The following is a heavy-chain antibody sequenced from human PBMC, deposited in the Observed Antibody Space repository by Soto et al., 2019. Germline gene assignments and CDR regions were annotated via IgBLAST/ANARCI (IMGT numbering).Heavy chain of an antibody. D-gene: IGHD3-22*01. J-gene: IGHJ4*02. CDR3: ARRLYDTSGYRYFDF. Sequence: GESLRSPVRLLDTAFPATGSAGCADPRKGLEWMGIIFPDDSETRYSPSFQGKVSISVDKSITTAYLQWSSLKASDTAMYYCARRLYDTSGYRYFDFWGQGTLVTVSS. V-gene: IGHV5-51*01. CDR1: DTAFPATG. CDR2: IFPDDSET.